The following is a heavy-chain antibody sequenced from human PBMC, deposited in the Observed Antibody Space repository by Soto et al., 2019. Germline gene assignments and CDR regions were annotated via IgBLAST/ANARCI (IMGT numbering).Heavy chain of an antibody. CDR1: GFTFSSYW. Sequence: GGSLRLSCAASGFTFSSYWMHWVRQAPGKGLVWVSRINSDGSSTSYADSVKGRFTISRDNAKNTLYLQMNSLRAEDTAVYYCARDYDILTGYVYYYYYGMDVWGQGTTVTVSS. J-gene: IGHJ6*02. CDR3: ARDYDILTGYVYYYYYGMDV. V-gene: IGHV3-74*01. CDR2: INSDGSST. D-gene: IGHD3-9*01.